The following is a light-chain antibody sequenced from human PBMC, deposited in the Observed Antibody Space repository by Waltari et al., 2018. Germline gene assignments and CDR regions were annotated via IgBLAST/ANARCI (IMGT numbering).Light chain of an antibody. CDR3: MQSLRALWT. Sequence: DIVVTQSPLSLPVTPGEPASISCRSSQSLLHSIGYNYLDWYLQKPGQSPQLLIYLGSNRASGVPDRFSGSGSGTDFTLKISRVEAEDVGVYYCMQSLRALWTFGQGTKVEIK. CDR1: QSLLHSIGYNY. J-gene: IGKJ1*01. V-gene: IGKV2-28*01. CDR2: LGS.